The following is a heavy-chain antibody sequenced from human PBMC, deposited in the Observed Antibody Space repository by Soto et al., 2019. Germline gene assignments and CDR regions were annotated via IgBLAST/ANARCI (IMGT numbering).Heavy chain of an antibody. CDR2: ISGSGGST. J-gene: IGHJ6*02. V-gene: IGHV3-23*01. D-gene: IGHD3-10*01. CDR1: GFTFSSYA. Sequence: GSLRLSCAASGFTFSSYAMSWVRQAPGKGLEWVSAISGSGGSTYYADSVKGRFTISRDNSKNTLYLQMNSLRAEDTAVYYCAKGRGPDYYYGMDVWGQGTTVTVSS. CDR3: AKGRGPDYYYGMDV.